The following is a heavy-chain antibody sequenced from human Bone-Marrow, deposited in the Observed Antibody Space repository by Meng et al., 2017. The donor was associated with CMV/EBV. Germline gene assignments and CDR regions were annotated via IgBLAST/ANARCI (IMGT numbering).Heavy chain of an antibody. Sequence: TLSLTCAVYGGSFSGYYWSWIRQPPGKGLGWIGEINHSGSTNYNPSLKSRVTISVDTSKHQFSLKLNSVTAADTAVYYCTRVLWLASCAPRLWGQGTLVTGSS. D-gene: IGHD3-10*01. CDR3: TRVLWLASCAPRL. CDR1: GGSFSGYY. CDR2: INHSGST. J-gene: IGHJ4*02. V-gene: IGHV4-34*01.